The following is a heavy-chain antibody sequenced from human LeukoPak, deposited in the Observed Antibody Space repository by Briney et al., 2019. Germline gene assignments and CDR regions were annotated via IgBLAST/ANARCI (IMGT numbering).Heavy chain of an antibody. CDR3: ASAKDYGGEDDAFDI. CDR2: IVVGSGNT. J-gene: IGHJ3*02. Sequence: SVKVSCKASGFTFTSSAMQWVRQARGQRLEWIGCIVVGSGNTNYAQKFQERVTITRDMSTSTAYMELSSLRSEDTAVYYCASAKDYGGEDDAFDIWGQGTMVTVSS. D-gene: IGHD4-23*01. CDR1: GFTFTSSA. V-gene: IGHV1-58*02.